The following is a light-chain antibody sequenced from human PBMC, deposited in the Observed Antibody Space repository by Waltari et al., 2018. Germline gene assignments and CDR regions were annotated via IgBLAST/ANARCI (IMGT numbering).Light chain of an antibody. V-gene: IGLV2-11*01. CDR2: DVT. J-gene: IGLJ3*02. Sequence: QSALTQPGSVSGSPGQSVTISCTGFSTDVGVYNFVSWYQQHPGKAPKLIIYDVTKRPAGVADRLAGSKGGNAASPTTSGLQAEDEADYYCCSSTDIYSNCVFGGGTRLTVL. CDR1: STDVGVYNF. CDR3: CSSTDIYSNCV.